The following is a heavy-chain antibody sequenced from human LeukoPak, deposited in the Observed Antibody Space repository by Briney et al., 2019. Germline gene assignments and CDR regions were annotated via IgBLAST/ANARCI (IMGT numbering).Heavy chain of an antibody. CDR3: ARSWFGDGFDY. J-gene: IGHJ4*02. V-gene: IGHV1-2*02. CDR1: GYTFTGYY. D-gene: IGHD3-10*01. Sequence: ASVKVSCKASGYTFTGYYMHWVRQAPGQGLEWMGWINPNSGGTNYAQKFKCRVTMTRDTSISTAYMELSRLRSDDTAVYYCARSWFGDGFDYWGQGTLVTVSS. CDR2: INPNSGGT.